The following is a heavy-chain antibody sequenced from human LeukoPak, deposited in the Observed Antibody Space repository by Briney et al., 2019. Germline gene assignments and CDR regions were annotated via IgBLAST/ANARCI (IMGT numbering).Heavy chain of an antibody. D-gene: IGHD6-6*01. CDR3: AHYSSSSVAAGYYFDY. V-gene: IGHV3-23*01. CDR2: ISGSGGST. Sequence: GGSLRLSCAASGFTFSSYAMSWVRQAPGKGLEWVSAISGSGGSTYYADSVKGRFTISRDNSKNTLYLQTNSLRAEDTAVYYCAHYSSSSVAAGYYFDYWGQGTLVTVSS. J-gene: IGHJ4*02. CDR1: GFTFSSYA.